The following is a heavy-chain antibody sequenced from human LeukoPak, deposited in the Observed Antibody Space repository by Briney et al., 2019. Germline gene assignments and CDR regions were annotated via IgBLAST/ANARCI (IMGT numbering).Heavy chain of an antibody. J-gene: IGHJ5*02. CDR3: ARGFSNSERDWFDP. Sequence: ASVTLSSKASGYTFTTYYMHWVRQAPGQGLEWMGVIKPSGGSTSYSQKFQGRVTMTRDTSTSTFYMELSSLRSDDTAVYYCARGFSNSERDWFDPWGQGTLVTVSS. CDR1: GYTFTTYY. V-gene: IGHV1-46*01. CDR2: IKPSGGST. D-gene: IGHD5-18*01.